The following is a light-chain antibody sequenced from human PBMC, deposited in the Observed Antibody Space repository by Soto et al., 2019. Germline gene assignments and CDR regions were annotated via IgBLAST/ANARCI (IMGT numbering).Light chain of an antibody. J-gene: IGLJ1*01. CDR2: NNS. Sequence: QSVLTQPPSASGTPGQRVTISCSGSGSNIGSNTVNWYQQLPGTAPKLLIYNNSQRPSGVPDRFSGSKSGTSASLAISGLRSDIEADYYCAAWDDSLNGYVFGIGTKVTVL. CDR3: AAWDDSLNGYV. CDR1: GSNIGSNT. V-gene: IGLV1-44*01.